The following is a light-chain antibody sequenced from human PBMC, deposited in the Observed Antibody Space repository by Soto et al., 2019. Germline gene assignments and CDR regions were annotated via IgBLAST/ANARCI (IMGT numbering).Light chain of an antibody. CDR2: DVT. V-gene: IGLV2-8*01. Sequence: QSALTQPPSASGSPGQSVTISCTGTSSDVGGYNYVSWYQHHPGKAPKLIIYDVTKRPSGVPDRFSGSKSGNTASLTVSGLQAEDEANYYCSSYAASNMGVFGGGTKLTVL. CDR3: SSYAASNMGV. J-gene: IGLJ2*01. CDR1: SSDVGGYNY.